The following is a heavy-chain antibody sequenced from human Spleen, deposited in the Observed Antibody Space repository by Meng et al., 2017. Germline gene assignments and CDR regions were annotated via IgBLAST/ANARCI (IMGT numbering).Heavy chain of an antibody. Sequence: QPQLQESGPGLVKPSEARALTCGVSGDYIGTGAYYWGWICQAPGKGLEWIGSIGHSGFTYYTPSVRSRVTVSIDTSKNQFSLKLTSVTAADTAVYFCVRSSAWVRTGFDPWGQGTLVTVSS. CDR1: GDYIGTGAYY. CDR2: IGHSGFT. V-gene: IGHV4-39*01. D-gene: IGHD3-22*01. J-gene: IGHJ5*02. CDR3: VRSSAWVRTGFDP.